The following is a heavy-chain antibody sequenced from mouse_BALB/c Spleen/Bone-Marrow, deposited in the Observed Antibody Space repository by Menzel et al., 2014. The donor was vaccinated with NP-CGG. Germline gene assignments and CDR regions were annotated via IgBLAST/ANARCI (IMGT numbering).Heavy chain of an antibody. CDR3: ARTYYDYDWFAY. CDR2: IDPSDSYT. D-gene: IGHD2-4*01. J-gene: IGHJ3*01. V-gene: IGHV1-69*02. CDR1: GYTFTSYW. Sequence: VQLQQSGVEFVKPGASVKLSCKASGYTFTSYWMHWVKQRPGQGLEWIGKIDPSDSYTKYNQNFKGKATLTVDKSSSTAYMQLSSLTSEDSAVYYCARTYYDYDWFAYWGQGTLVTVSA.